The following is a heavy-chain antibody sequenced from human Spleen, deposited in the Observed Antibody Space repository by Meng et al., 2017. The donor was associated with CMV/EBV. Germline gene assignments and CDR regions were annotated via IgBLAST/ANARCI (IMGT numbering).Heavy chain of an antibody. D-gene: IGHD5-18*01. CDR3: ARRPQYSYGQFDY. V-gene: IGHV4-34*01. Sequence: SETLSLTCVVDTVSLSGYYWAWIRQPPGKGLEWIGEINHGGSTNYNPSLNSRVSISVDTKTQFSLRLSSVTAADTAVFYCARRPQYSYGQFDYWGQGTLVTVSS. J-gene: IGHJ4*02. CDR1: TVSLSGYY. CDR2: INHGGST.